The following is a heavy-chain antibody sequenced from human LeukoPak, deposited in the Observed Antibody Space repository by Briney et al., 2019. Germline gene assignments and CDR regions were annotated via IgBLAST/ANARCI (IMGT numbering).Heavy chain of an antibody. Sequence: GGSLRLPCAPSGFTFSSYDMIWVRQAPGKGLEWVSAISGSGGSTYYADSVQGRFTISRDNSNNTLYLQMNSLRAEDTAVYYCAKDQWSSGWTFDYWGQGTLVTVSS. CDR1: GFTFSSYD. CDR2: ISGSGGST. J-gene: IGHJ4*02. CDR3: AKDQWSSGWTFDY. V-gene: IGHV3-23*01. D-gene: IGHD6-19*01.